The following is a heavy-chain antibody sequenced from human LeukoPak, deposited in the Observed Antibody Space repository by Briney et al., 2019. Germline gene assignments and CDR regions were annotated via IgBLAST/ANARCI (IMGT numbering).Heavy chain of an antibody. CDR3: ASRDYYDSSGYYYGGSLDY. CDR2: IFSVLGIA. J-gene: IGHJ4*02. V-gene: IGHV1-69*02. D-gene: IGHD3-22*01. Sequence: VASVKVSCKASGVTFSSYTIRWVRQAPGQGLEWMGMIFSVLGIANYAQKFQGRVTITADKSTSTAYMELSSLRSEDTAVYYCASRDYYDSSGYYYGGSLDYWGQGTLVTVSS. CDR1: GVTFSSYT.